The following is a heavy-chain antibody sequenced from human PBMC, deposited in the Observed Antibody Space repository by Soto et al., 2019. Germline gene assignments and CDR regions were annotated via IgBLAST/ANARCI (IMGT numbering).Heavy chain of an antibody. CDR1: VFTFSSYS. Sequence: EVQLVESGGGLVQPGGSLRLSCGASVFTFSSYSMNWVRQAPGKGLEWVSYISSSSSTIYYADSVKGRFTISRDNAKNSLYLQMNSLRAEDTAVYYCARTTEDTHLDIWGQGTMVTVSS. V-gene: IGHV3-48*01. CDR2: ISSSSSTI. J-gene: IGHJ3*02. D-gene: IGHD1-26*01. CDR3: ARTTEDTHLDI.